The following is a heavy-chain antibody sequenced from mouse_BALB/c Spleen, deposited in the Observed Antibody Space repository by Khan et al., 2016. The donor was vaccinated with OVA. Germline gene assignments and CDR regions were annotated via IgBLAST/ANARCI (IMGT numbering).Heavy chain of an antibody. Sequence: QVQLQQSGPELVKPGASVKLSCKASGYTFTDYDIRWVKQRTGQGLEWIGEIYPGSGSTYYNEKFKGKATLTADKSSNTAYIQLSSLTSEDSAVXYCANSCYGNSYAMDYWGQGTAVTVSS. CDR1: GYTFTDYD. J-gene: IGHJ4*01. CDR2: IYPGSGST. D-gene: IGHD2-1*01. CDR3: ANSCYGNSYAMDY. V-gene: IGHV1-81*01.